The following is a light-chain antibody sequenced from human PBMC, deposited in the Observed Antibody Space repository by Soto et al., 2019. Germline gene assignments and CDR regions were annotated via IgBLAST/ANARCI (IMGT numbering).Light chain of an antibody. CDR2: GAS. Sequence: EIVLTQSPGPLSLSPGERATLSCRASQSVSSSYLAWYQQKPGQGPRLLIYGASSRATGIPDRFSGSGSGTDFTLTISRLEPEDFAVYYCHQYGSSPYTFGQGTKLEIK. CDR3: HQYGSSPYT. V-gene: IGKV3-20*01. CDR1: QSVSSSY. J-gene: IGKJ2*01.